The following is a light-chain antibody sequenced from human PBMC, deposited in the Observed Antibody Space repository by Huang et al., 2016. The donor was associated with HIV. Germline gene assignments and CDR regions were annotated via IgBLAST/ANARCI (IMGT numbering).Light chain of an antibody. J-gene: IGKJ3*01. CDR2: AAS. V-gene: IGKV1-39*01. CDR3: QQSYRYPFT. CDR1: QGVSSY. Sequence: DIQMTQSPSSLSASVGDRVTLTCRAIQGVSSYLNWYQQKPGKAPKLLIYAASSLQSGVPSRFSGSGSGTDFTLTISSLQPEDFATYYCQQSYRYPFTFGPGTKVDI.